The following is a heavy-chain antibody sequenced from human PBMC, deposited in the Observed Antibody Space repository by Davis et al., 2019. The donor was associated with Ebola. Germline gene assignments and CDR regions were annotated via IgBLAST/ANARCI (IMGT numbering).Heavy chain of an antibody. D-gene: IGHD3-9*01. CDR1: GFTFDDYA. V-gene: IGHV3-9*01. Sequence: GGSLRLSCSASGFTFDDYAMYWVRQAPGKGLEWVSGISWNGANIGYADSVKGRFAISRDNAKNSLYLQMNSLRPEDTALYYCAKDMGTFILTGPDYWGQGTLVTVSS. CDR2: ISWNGANI. CDR3: AKDMGTFILTGPDY. J-gene: IGHJ4*02.